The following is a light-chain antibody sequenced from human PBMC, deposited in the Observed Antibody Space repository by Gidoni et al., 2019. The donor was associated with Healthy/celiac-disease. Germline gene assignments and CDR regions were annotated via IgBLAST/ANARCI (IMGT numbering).Light chain of an antibody. V-gene: IGKV1-39*01. CDR1: QSISSY. CDR3: QQCYSTPRT. Sequence: IQMRQSPSSLPASVGARVTITCRASQSISSYLNWYQQKPGKAPKLLIYAASSLQLGVPSRFSGSRAGTDFTLTISSLQPEDFATYYCQQCYSTPRTFXXXTKVEIK. CDR2: AAS. J-gene: IGKJ1*01.